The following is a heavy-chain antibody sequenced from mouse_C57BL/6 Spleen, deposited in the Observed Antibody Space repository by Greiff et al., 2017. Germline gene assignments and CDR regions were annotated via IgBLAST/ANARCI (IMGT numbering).Heavy chain of an antibody. CDR2: IDPSDSET. V-gene: IGHV1-52*01. CDR1: GYTFTSYW. D-gene: IGHD5-1*01. Sequence: QVQLQQPGAELVRPGSSVKLSCKASGYTFTSYWMHWVKQRPIQGLEWIGNIDPSDSETTYNQKFKDKATLTADKSSSTAYLQLSSLTSEDSAVYDCARGLSTWDYCDYWGQGTTLTVSS. CDR3: ARGLSTWDYCDY. J-gene: IGHJ2*01.